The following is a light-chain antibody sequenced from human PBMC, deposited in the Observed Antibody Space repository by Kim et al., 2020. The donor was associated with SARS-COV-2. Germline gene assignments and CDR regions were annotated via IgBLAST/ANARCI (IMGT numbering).Light chain of an antibody. CDR1: QSVNRW. J-gene: IGKJ2*01. CDR3: QQYNSDYT. Sequence: LSASVGNRVTITCRASQSVNRWLAWYQQRPGKAPNLMIYDASSLKSGVPSRFSGSGSETEFTLTISSLQPDDFATYYCQQYNSDYTFGQGTKLEI. V-gene: IGKV1-5*01. CDR2: DAS.